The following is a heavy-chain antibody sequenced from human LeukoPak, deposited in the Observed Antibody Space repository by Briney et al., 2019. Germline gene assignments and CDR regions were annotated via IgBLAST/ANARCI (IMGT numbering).Heavy chain of an antibody. D-gene: IGHD3-10*01. CDR1: GFTLSSYS. CDR2: ISSSSSYI. J-gene: IGHJ4*02. Sequence: GGSLRLSCAASGFTLSSYSMNWVRQAPGKGLEWVSSISSSSSYIYYADSVKGRFTISRDNAKNSLYLQMNSLRAEDTAVYYCAIAGEYGSGSYLDYWGQGTLVTVSS. V-gene: IGHV3-21*01. CDR3: AIAGEYGSGSYLDY.